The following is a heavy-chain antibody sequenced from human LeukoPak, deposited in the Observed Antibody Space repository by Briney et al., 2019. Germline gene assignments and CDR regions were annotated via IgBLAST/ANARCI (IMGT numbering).Heavy chain of an antibody. CDR2: ISSSSSYI. J-gene: IGHJ4*02. CDR1: GFTFSSYS. D-gene: IGHD5-12*01. CDR3: ARDKDQYSGYDSGLFDY. V-gene: IGHV3-21*01. Sequence: PGGSLRLSCAASGFTFSSYSMTWVRQAPGKGLEWVSSISSSSSYIYYADSVKGRFTISRDNAKNSLYLQMNSLRAEDTALYYCARDKDQYSGYDSGLFDYWGQGTLVTVSS.